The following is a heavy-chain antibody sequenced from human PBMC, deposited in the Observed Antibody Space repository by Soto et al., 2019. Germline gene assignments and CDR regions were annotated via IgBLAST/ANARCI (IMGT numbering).Heavy chain of an antibody. CDR3: ATRPHDSDRIPYLGVFDF. CDR2: IGTAGDT. V-gene: IGHV3-13*01. CDR1: GFTFSSYD. Sequence: GGSLRLSCAASGFTFSSYDMHWVRQATGKGLEWVSAIGTAGDTYYPGSVKGRFTISRENAKNSLYLQMNSLRAEDTAVYYCATRPHDSDRIPYLGVFDFWGQGALVTVSS. D-gene: IGHD3-22*01. J-gene: IGHJ4*02.